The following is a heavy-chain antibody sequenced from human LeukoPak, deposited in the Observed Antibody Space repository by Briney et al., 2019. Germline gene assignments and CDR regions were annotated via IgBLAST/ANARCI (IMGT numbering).Heavy chain of an antibody. J-gene: IGHJ6*03. D-gene: IGHD5-12*01. Sequence: PSETLSLTCTVSGGSMTSYYWSWIRQPPGKGLEWIAYIYYSGGTNYNPSLKSRVTISVNTSKNQFSLKLSSVTAAVTAVYYCARDKKVATPYYWYSMDVWGKGTTVTVSS. CDR1: GGSMTSYY. CDR3: ARDKKVATPYYWYSMDV. V-gene: IGHV4-59*12. CDR2: IYYSGGT.